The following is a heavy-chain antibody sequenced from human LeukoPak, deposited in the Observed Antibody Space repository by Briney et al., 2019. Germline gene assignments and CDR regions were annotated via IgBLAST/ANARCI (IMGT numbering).Heavy chain of an antibody. CDR1: GFTFDDYG. CDR2: IYSGGST. CDR3: ARARATAYMDV. J-gene: IGHJ6*03. Sequence: GGSLRLSCAASGFTFDDYGMSWVRQAPGKGLEWVSVIYSGGSTYYADSVKGRFTISRDNSKNTLYLQMNSLRAEDTAVYYCARARATAYMDVWGKGTTVTISS. V-gene: IGHV3-66*01.